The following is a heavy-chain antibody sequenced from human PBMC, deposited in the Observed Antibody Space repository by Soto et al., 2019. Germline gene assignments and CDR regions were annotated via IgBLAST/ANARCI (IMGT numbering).Heavy chain of an antibody. CDR3: VRGSKDSYPGSRIFDF. D-gene: IGHD3-10*01. Sequence: PGGSQSRSCVASGLAFGSRAMSWVRQSPGEGLEWVSTITDTGGDAKYADSVGGRFAISRDNSKNTLYLQMSTLRAEDSAIYFCVRGSKDSYPGSRIFDFWGRGTLVTVSS. J-gene: IGHJ4*02. CDR2: ITDTGGDA. V-gene: IGHV3-23*01. CDR1: GLAFGSRA.